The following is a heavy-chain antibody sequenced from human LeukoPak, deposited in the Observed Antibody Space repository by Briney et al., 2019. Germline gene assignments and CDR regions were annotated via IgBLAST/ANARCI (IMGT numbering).Heavy chain of an antibody. J-gene: IGHJ6*02. Sequence: GGSLRLSCAASGFTFSSYWMSWVRQAPGKGLEWVANIKQDGSEKYYVDSVKGRFTISRDNAKNSLYLQMNSLRAEDTAVYYCAREEIASIYFSYYYYYGMDVWGQGTTVTVSS. D-gene: IGHD2/OR15-2a*01. CDR1: GFTFSSYW. CDR2: IKQDGSEK. CDR3: AREEIASIYFSYYYYYGMDV. V-gene: IGHV3-7*01.